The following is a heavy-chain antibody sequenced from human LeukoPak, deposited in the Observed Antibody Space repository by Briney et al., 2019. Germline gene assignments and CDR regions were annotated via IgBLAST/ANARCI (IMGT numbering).Heavy chain of an antibody. V-gene: IGHV3-23*01. J-gene: IGHJ4*02. CDR2: ISGSGGST. Sequence: GGSLRLSCAASGFTFSSYAMSWVRQAPGKGLEWVSAISGSGGSTYYADSVKGRFTISRDNSKNTLYLQMNSLRAEDTAVYYCAKSIDGSGTLPGQGFRVSYYFDYWGQGTLVTVSS. D-gene: IGHD3-10*01. CDR3: AKSIDGSGTLPGQGFRVSYYFDY. CDR1: GFTFSSYA.